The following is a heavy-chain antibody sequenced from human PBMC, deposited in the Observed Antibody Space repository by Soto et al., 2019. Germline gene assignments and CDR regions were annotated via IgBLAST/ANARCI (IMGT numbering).Heavy chain of an antibody. V-gene: IGHV3-33*01. Sequence: GGSLRLSCAASGFTFSSYGMHWVRQAPGKGLEWVAVIWYDGSNKYYADSVKGRFTISRDNSKNTLYLQMNSLRAEDTAVYYCARESGYSYGGYYGMDVWGQGTTVTVSS. CDR2: IWYDGSNK. J-gene: IGHJ6*02. D-gene: IGHD5-18*01. CDR3: ARESGYSYGGYYGMDV. CDR1: GFTFSSYG.